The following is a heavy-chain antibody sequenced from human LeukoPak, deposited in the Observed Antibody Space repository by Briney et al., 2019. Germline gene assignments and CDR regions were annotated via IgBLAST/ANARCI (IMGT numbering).Heavy chain of an antibody. CDR2: IIPIFGTA. CDR1: GGTFSSYA. Sequence: SVKVSCKASGGTFSSYAISWVRQAPGQGLEWMGGIIPIFGTANYAQKFQGRVTITADESKSTVYMELSSLRSEDTAVYYCARLEVITTEDAFDIWGQGTMVTVSS. J-gene: IGHJ3*02. D-gene: IGHD3-22*01. V-gene: IGHV1-69*13. CDR3: ARLEVITTEDAFDI.